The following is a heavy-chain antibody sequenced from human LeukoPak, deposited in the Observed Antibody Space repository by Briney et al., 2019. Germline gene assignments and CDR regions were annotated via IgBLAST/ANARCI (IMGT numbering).Heavy chain of an antibody. D-gene: IGHD4-17*01. CDR1: GFTFSSYA. V-gene: IGHV3-21*05. Sequence: GGSLRLSCAASGFTFSSYAMTWVRQAPGKGLEWVSYISGSSTYTNYADSVKGRFTISRDNAKNSLYLQMSSLRAEDTAVYYCAKDGDYIDYWGQGTLVTVAS. CDR2: ISGSSTYT. CDR3: AKDGDYIDY. J-gene: IGHJ4*02.